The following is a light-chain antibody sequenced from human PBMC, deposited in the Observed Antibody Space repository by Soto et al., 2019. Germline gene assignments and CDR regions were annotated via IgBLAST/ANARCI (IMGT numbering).Light chain of an antibody. V-gene: IGKV3-15*01. CDR2: DAS. J-gene: IGKJ5*01. Sequence: EIVLTQSPGTLSLSPGERSTLSCRANQSVSSSYLAWYQQKPGLAPRLLIYDASSRATGIPARFSGSGSGTEFTLTISSLQSEDFAVYYCQQYNNWPPITFGQGTRLEIK. CDR3: QQYNNWPPIT. CDR1: QSVSSSY.